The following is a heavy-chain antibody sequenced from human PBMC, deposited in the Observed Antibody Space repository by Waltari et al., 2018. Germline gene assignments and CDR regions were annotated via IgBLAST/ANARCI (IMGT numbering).Heavy chain of an antibody. J-gene: IGHJ4*02. D-gene: IGHD6-13*01. CDR2: IYFTGRP. Sequence: QLHLQPSGPGLVKPSETLSLTCAVSGPSVTTTNYFWGWLRQPPGTGLGWIGRIYFTGRPDDSPSRKSRVTISIDTTTNQFSLNLRSVTAADTAVYYCARRIWQQLAHFDSWGQGTLVTV. CDR3: ARRIWQQLAHFDS. V-gene: IGHV4-39*01. CDR1: GPSVTTTNYF.